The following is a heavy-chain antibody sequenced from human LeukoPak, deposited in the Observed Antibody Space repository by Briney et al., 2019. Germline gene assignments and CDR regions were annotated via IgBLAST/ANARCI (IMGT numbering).Heavy chain of an antibody. D-gene: IGHD4-17*01. CDR1: GFTFSSYE. CDR2: ISSSAGTI. Sequence: GGSLRLFCAASGFTFSSYEMNWVRQAPGKGLEWVSYISSSAGTIYYTGSVKGRFTISRDNAKNSLYLQMNSLRAEDTAVYYCAREASSGDLEYWGQGTLVTVSS. J-gene: IGHJ4*02. V-gene: IGHV3-48*03. CDR3: AREASSGDLEY.